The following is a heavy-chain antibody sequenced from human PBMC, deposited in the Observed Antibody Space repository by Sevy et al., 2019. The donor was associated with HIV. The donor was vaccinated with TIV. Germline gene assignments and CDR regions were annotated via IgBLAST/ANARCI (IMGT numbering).Heavy chain of an antibody. CDR3: AGDCSSTSCHWGLDI. J-gene: IGHJ6*02. Sequence: AGSLRLSCAVSGFTFRSYWMSWVRQAPGKGLEWVAHIKVDGSEKYHVDSVKGRFTISRDNAKNSLFLQMNSLRVEDTAVYYCAGDCSSTSCHWGLDIWGQGTAVTVSS. V-gene: IGHV3-7*03. D-gene: IGHD2-2*01. CDR2: IKVDGSEK. CDR1: GFTFRSYW.